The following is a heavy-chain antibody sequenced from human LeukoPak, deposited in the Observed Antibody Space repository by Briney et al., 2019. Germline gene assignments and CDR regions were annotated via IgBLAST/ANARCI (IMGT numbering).Heavy chain of an antibody. J-gene: IGHJ3*02. D-gene: IGHD2-2*01. V-gene: IGHV4-59*02. CDR2: IYYSGST. Sequence: SETLSLTCTVSGGSVRTYFWSWIRQPPGKGLEWIGYIYYSGSTNYNPSLKSRVTISVDASKNQFSLKLSSVTAADTAVYYCARDSGSTSFDAFDIWGQGTMVTVSS. CDR1: GGSVRTYF. CDR3: ARDSGSTSFDAFDI.